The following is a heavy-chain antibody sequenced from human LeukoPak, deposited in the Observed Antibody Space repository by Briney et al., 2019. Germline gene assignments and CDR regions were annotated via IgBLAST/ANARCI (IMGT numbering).Heavy chain of an antibody. CDR2: IKSKTDGGTT. CDR1: GFTFSNAW. Sequence: PGGSLRLSCAASGFTFSNAWISWVRQAPGKGLEWVGRIKSKTDGGTTDYAAPVKGRFTISRDDSKNTLYLQMNSLKTEDTAVYYCTTDLYSSSWYGGYWGQGTLVTVSS. V-gene: IGHV3-15*01. D-gene: IGHD6-13*01. J-gene: IGHJ4*02. CDR3: TTDLYSSSWYGGY.